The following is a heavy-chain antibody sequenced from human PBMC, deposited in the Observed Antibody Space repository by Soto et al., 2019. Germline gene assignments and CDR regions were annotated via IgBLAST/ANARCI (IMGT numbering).Heavy chain of an antibody. D-gene: IGHD3-10*01. CDR3: ARQSRGYYYYGMDV. Sequence: SETLSLTCTVSGGSISSSSYYWGWIRQPPGKGLEWIGSIYYSGSTYYNPSLKSRVTISVDTSKNQFSLKLSSVTAADTAVYYCARQSRGYYYYGMDVWGQGTTVTVSS. J-gene: IGHJ6*02. CDR1: GGSISSSSYY. CDR2: IYYSGST. V-gene: IGHV4-39*01.